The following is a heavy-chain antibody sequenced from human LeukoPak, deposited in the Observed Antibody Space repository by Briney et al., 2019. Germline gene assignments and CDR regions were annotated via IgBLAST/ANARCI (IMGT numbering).Heavy chain of an antibody. CDR1: GYTFTGYY. Sequence: ASVKVSCKASGYTFTGYYMHWVRQAPGQGLEWMGWINPNSGGTNYAQKFQGRVTVTRDTSISTAYMELSRLRSDDTAVYYCARDRIGDYVWGSYRFNWFDPWGQGTLVTVSS. D-gene: IGHD3-16*02. J-gene: IGHJ5*02. CDR2: INPNSGGT. V-gene: IGHV1-2*02. CDR3: ARDRIGDYVWGSYRFNWFDP.